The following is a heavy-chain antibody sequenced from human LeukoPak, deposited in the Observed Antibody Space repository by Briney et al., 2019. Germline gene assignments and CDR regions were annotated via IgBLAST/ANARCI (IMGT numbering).Heavy chain of an antibody. CDR2: IIPIFGTA. J-gene: IGHJ5*02. Sequence: SVKVSCKSSVGTFSINAISWVRQAPRQGLEWMGGIIPIFGTANYAQKFPGRVTITADESTSTAYMELSSLRSEDTAVYYCARGYGYSSFSRFDPWGQGTLVTVSS. D-gene: IGHD6-19*01. V-gene: IGHV1-69*01. CDR3: ARGYGYSSFSRFDP. CDR1: VGTFSINA.